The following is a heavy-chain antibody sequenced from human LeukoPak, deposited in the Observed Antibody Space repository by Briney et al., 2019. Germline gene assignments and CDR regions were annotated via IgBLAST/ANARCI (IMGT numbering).Heavy chain of an antibody. Sequence: GGSLRLSCAASGFTFSSYGMHWVRQAPGKGLEWVAVIWYDGSNKYYADSVKGRFTISRDNSKNTLYLQMNSPRAEDTAVYYCTRHKYYDILTGYYVFDPWGQGTLVTVSS. CDR1: GFTFSSYG. D-gene: IGHD3-9*01. CDR3: TRHKYYDILTGYYVFDP. CDR2: IWYDGSNK. V-gene: IGHV3-33*01. J-gene: IGHJ5*02.